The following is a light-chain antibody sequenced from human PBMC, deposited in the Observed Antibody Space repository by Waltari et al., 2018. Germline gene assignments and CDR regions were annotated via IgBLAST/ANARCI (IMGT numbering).Light chain of an antibody. V-gene: IGKV3-11*01. CDR1: QSVSSY. CDR3: QQRSNWPLT. Sequence: EIVLTQSPVTLSLSPGERPTLPCRASQSVSSYLAWYQQKPGQAPRLLIYDASNRATGIPARFSGSGSGTDFTLTISSLEPEDFAVYYCQQRSNWPLTFGGGTKVEIK. CDR2: DAS. J-gene: IGKJ4*01.